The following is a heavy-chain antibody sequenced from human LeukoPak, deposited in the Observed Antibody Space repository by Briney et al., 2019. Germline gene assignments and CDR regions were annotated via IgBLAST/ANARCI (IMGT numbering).Heavy chain of an antibody. CDR2: IYYSGST. Sequence: PSETLSLTCTVSGSSISSYYWSWIRQPPGKGLEWIGYIYYSGSTNYNPSLKSRVTISVDTSKNQFSLKLSSVTAADTAVYYCARLKQQLGYDYWGQGTLVTVSS. CDR3: ARLKQQLGYDY. J-gene: IGHJ4*02. V-gene: IGHV4-59*01. D-gene: IGHD6-13*01. CDR1: GSSISSYY.